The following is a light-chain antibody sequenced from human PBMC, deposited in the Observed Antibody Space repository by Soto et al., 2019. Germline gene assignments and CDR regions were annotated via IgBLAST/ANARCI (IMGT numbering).Light chain of an antibody. CDR3: QQRSNWPT. J-gene: IGKJ4*02. CDR1: QSISRY. V-gene: IGKV3-11*01. Sequence: EIVLTQSPATLSLSPGERATLSCRASQSISRYLAWYQQKPGQAPRLLIYDASHRATGIPARFSGSVSGTDFTLTISSREPEDFTVYYCQQRSNWPTFGGGTKVEIK. CDR2: DAS.